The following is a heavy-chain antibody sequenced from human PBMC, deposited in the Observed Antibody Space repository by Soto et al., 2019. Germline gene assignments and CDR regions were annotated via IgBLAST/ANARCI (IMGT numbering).Heavy chain of an antibody. CDR1: GFTFSNYA. V-gene: IGHV3-23*01. CDR3: AKGGPGIVAAFDY. Sequence: GGSLRLSCAASGFTFSNYAMSWVRQAPGKGLEWVAAISGSGGRTYYADSVKGRFTISRDKSKNTPYLQMNSLRAEDTAVYYCAKGGPGIVAAFDYWGQGTLVTVSS. D-gene: IGHD6-13*01. J-gene: IGHJ4*02. CDR2: ISGSGGRT.